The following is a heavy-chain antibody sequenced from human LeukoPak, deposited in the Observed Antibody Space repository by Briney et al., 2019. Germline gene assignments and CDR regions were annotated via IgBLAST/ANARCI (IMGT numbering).Heavy chain of an antibody. D-gene: IGHD3-22*01. CDR3: ARDPYYYDSSAPFDI. CDR2: INTNTGNP. V-gene: IGHV7-4-1*02. J-gene: IGHJ3*02. CDR1: GYTFTSYG. Sequence: ASVKVSCKASGYTFTSYGISWVRRAPGQGLEWMGWINTNTGNPTYAQGFTGRFVFSLDTSVSTAYLQISSLKAEDTAVYYCARDPYYYDSSAPFDIWGQGTMVTVSS.